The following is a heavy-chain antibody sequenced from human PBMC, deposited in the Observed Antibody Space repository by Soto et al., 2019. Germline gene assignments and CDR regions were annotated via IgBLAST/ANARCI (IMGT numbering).Heavy chain of an antibody. J-gene: IGHJ5*02. CDR3: ARSGYDSSGYYLTRNWFDP. CDR2: IIPIFGTA. CDR1: GGTFSSYA. Sequence: QVQLVQSGAEVKKPGSSVKVSCKASGGTFSSYAISWVRQAPGQGLEWMGGIIPIFGTANYAQKFQGRVTITADKSTGTAYMELGSLRSEDTAVYYCARSGYDSSGYYLTRNWFDPWGQGTLVTVSS. V-gene: IGHV1-69*06. D-gene: IGHD3-22*01.